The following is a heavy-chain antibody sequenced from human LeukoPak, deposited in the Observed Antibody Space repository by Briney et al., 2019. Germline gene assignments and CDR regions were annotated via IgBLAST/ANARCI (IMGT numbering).Heavy chain of an antibody. J-gene: IGHJ6*02. CDR1: GYTFTDYY. CDR2: ISAYNGNT. V-gene: IGHV1-18*04. D-gene: IGHD5-12*01. Sequence: GASVKVSCKASGYTFTDYYIHWVRQAPGQGLEWMGWISAYNGNTNYAQKLQGRVTMTTDTSTSTAYMELRSLRSDDTAVYYCARDRPYYSGYDYSISYYYYGMDVWGQGTTVTVSS. CDR3: ARDRPYYSGYDYSISYYYYGMDV.